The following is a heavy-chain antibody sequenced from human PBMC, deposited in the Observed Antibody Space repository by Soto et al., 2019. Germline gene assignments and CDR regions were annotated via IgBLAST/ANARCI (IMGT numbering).Heavy chain of an antibody. D-gene: IGHD1-1*01. V-gene: IGHV4-39*01. CDR1: GGSISSPTYY. J-gene: IGHJ4*02. CDR2: IYYSGST. Sequence: LSLTFSVSGGSISSPTYYWGWIRQPPGKGLEWIGSIYYSGSTYYSPSLKSRVTISVDTSKNQFSLKVSSVTAADTAVYYCARLPGITTSRRDYWGQGTLVTVSS. CDR3: ARLPGITTSRRDY.